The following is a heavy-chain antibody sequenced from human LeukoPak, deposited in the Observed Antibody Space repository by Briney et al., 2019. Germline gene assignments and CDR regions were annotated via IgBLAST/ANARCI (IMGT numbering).Heavy chain of an antibody. J-gene: IGHJ3*02. V-gene: IGHV3-30-3*01. CDR1: GFTFSSFA. CDR3: ARTTPYAVDI. Sequence: EGSLRLSCVASGFTFSSFALHWVRQAPGRGLEWVAVTSYDESNKYYADSVKGRFTISRDNSKNMLYLQTISLRPEDTAVYYCARTTPYAVDIWGQGTMVTVSS. CDR2: TSYDESNK.